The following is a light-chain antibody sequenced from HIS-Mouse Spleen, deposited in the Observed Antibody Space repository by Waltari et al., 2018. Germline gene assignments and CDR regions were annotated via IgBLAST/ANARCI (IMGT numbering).Light chain of an antibody. CDR2: RNN. J-gene: IGLJ2*01. V-gene: IGLV10-54*02. Sequence: QAGLTQPPSVSKGLRQTATLTCTGNSNIVGNQGAAWLQQHQGHPPKLLSYRNNNRPSGISERFSASRSGNTASLTITGLQPEDEADYYCQAWDSSTAVFGGGTKLTVL. CDR1: SNIVGNQG. CDR3: QAWDSSTAV.